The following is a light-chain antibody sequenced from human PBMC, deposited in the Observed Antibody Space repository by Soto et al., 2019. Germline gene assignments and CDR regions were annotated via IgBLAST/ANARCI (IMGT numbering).Light chain of an antibody. Sequence: DVVMTQTRLSLSVAPGQPASISCKSSQSLLHITVETFLFWYLQKPGQSPQLLIYEVSTRVSGVPDRSSCSGSGTDFTLEISRVETDDVGIYYCMQSTQLPPTFGQGTRLEI. J-gene: IGKJ5*01. CDR1: QSLLHITVETF. CDR2: EVS. CDR3: MQSTQLPPT. V-gene: IGKV2D-29*02.